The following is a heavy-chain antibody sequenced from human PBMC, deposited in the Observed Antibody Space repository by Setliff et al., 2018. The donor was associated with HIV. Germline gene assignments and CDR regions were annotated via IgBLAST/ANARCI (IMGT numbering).Heavy chain of an antibody. D-gene: IGHD6-19*01. V-gene: IGHV1-18*01. CDR3: ARGSLLVAGTLEDWDSFDV. CDR2: TSAYNGHT. Sequence: ASVKVSCKASGYFFTTYGISWVRQAPGQGLEWMGWTSAYNGHTDYAQKIQGRVTLTTDTSTSTAYMELKSLISDDTAVYYCARGSLLVAGTLEDWDSFDVWGQGTMVTVSS. CDR1: GYFFTTYG. J-gene: IGHJ3*01.